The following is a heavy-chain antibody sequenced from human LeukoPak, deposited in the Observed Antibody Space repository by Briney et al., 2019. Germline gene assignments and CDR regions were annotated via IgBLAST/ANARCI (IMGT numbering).Heavy chain of an antibody. Sequence: RASVKVSCKASGSTFPSHAITWLRQAPGLGPEWMGWISTSNGDKNYVQNLQGRITLTIDTSTTTAYMELRSLRSDDTAIYYCATRGITAARRDYWGQGTLVTVSS. CDR2: ISTSNGDK. CDR1: GSTFPSHA. V-gene: IGHV1-18*04. J-gene: IGHJ4*02. CDR3: ATRGITAARRDY. D-gene: IGHD2-2*01.